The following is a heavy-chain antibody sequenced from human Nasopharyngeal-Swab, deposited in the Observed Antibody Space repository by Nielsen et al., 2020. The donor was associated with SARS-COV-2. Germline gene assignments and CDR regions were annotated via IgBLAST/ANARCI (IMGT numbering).Heavy chain of an antibody. Sequence: SETLSLTCVVSGSSISSSNWWAWIRQTPGKGLVWIGFVYFSGSTTYNPSLKNRVTMSVDTPKNQFSLKMTSVTAADTAVYYCARSFGGSPSTWFGPWGQGTLVTVSS. CDR1: GSSISSSNW. CDR2: VYFSGST. CDR3: ARSFGGSPSTWFGP. V-gene: IGHV4-28*01. J-gene: IGHJ5*02. D-gene: IGHD2-15*01.